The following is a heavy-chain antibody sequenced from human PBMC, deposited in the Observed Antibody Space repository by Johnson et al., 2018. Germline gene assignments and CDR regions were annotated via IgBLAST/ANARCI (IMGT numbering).Heavy chain of an antibody. Sequence: VQLVQSGGGLVQPGESLSLSCEASGFTFSNHDMHWVRQATGKGLEWVSTIGVDGDTYYPGSVKGRFTISRENAENSVYLEMNSRRVAYTAVYYCFRGGTIAVWGQGTMVTVSS. J-gene: IGHJ3*01. D-gene: IGHD3-9*01. V-gene: IGHV3-13*01. CDR2: IGVDGDT. CDR3: FRGGTIAV. CDR1: GFTFSNHD.